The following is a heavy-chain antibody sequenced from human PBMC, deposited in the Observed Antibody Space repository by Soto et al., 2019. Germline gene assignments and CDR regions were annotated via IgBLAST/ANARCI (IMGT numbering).Heavy chain of an antibody. CDR3: ARHCSSTSCYESIGFDP. V-gene: IGHV5-10-1*01. J-gene: IGHJ5*02. Sequence: GESLKISCKVSGYSFTSYWISWVRQMPGKGLEWMGRIDPSDSYTNYSPSFQGHVTISADKSISTAYLQWSSLKASDTAMYYCARHCSSTSCYESIGFDPWGQGTLVTVSS. CDR2: IDPSDSYT. D-gene: IGHD2-2*01. CDR1: GYSFTSYW.